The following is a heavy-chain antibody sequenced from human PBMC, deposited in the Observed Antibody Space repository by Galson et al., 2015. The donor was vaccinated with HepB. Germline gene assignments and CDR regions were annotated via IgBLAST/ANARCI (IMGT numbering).Heavy chain of an antibody. J-gene: IGHJ4*02. CDR3: ARRESGSLTGIFDY. D-gene: IGHD1-26*01. Sequence: QSGAEVKKPGESLKLSCKGSGYSFTNYWIAWVRQMPGKGLEWMGTIFPDDSDTRCSPSFQGQVTISADKSISTAYLQWSSLKASDTATYYCARRESGSLTGIFDYWGQGTLVTVAS. V-gene: IGHV5-51*01. CDR2: IFPDDSDT. CDR1: GYSFTNYW.